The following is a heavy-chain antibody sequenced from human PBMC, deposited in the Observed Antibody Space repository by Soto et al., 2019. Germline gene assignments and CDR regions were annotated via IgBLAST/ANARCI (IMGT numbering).Heavy chain of an antibody. CDR1: GFSLSASGVG. V-gene: IGHV2-5*02. Sequence: QITLKESGPTLVKPTQTLTLTCTFSGFSLSASGVGVGWVRQPPGKALEWLALIYWDDDKRYSPSLKSRLTITKDTSEDQVVLTMTNMDPVDTGTYYCAHTDDWIGYVAWKSWGQGTLVTVSS. J-gene: IGHJ5*02. D-gene: IGHD3-3*01. CDR3: AHTDDWIGYVAWKS. CDR2: IYWDDDK.